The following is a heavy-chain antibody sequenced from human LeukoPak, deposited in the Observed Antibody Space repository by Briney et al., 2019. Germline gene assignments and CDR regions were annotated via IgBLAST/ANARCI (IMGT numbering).Heavy chain of an antibody. Sequence: GGSLRLSCVVSGITVSNYAISWVRQAPGKGLEWVSLISGDGGSTYYADSVKGRFTISRDNSKNSLYLQMNSLRTEDTALYYCAKSPRGLTGYLYYFDYWGQGTLVTVSS. V-gene: IGHV3-43*02. CDR1: GITVSNYA. D-gene: IGHD3-9*01. CDR3: AKSPRGLTGYLYYFDY. CDR2: ISGDGGST. J-gene: IGHJ4*02.